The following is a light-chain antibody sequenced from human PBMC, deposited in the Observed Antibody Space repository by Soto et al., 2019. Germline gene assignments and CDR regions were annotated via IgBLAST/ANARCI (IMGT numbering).Light chain of an antibody. V-gene: IGKV3-20*01. CDR3: QQYGRSKRWT. Sequence: IVLTQSPATLSLSPGKRATLSCRASQNISNYLIWYQQKPGQAPRLLIYDVSNRATGIPARFSGSGSGTDFNLNISRVEPEDFAMYYCQQYGRSKRWTFGQGTKVDIK. CDR2: DVS. J-gene: IGKJ1*01. CDR1: QNISNY.